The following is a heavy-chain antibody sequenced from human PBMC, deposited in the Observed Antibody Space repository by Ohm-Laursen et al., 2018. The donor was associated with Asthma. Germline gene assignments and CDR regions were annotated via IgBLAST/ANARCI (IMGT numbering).Heavy chain of an antibody. Sequence: GTLSLTCAVSGGSFSGYYWSWIRQPPGKGLEWIGEINHSGSTNYNPSLKSRVTISVDTSKNQFSLKLSSVTAADTAVYYCARGLENIPGWYFDLWGRGTLVTVSS. CDR3: ARGLENIPGWYFDL. V-gene: IGHV4-34*01. J-gene: IGHJ2*01. D-gene: IGHD2/OR15-2a*01. CDR2: INHSGST. CDR1: GGSFSGYY.